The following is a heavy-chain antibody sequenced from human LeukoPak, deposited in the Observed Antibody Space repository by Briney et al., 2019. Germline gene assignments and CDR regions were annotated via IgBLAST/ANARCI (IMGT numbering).Heavy chain of an antibody. CDR3: ARLHPYYYDSSGPTPTYFDY. Sequence: SETLSLTCTVSGGSISSSSYYWGWIRQPPGKGLEWIGSIYYGGSTYYNPSLKSRVIISVDTSKNQFSLKLSSVTAADTAVYYCARLHPYYYDSSGPTPTYFDYWGQGTLVTVSS. D-gene: IGHD3-22*01. CDR1: GGSISSSSYY. V-gene: IGHV4-39*01. CDR2: IYYGGST. J-gene: IGHJ4*02.